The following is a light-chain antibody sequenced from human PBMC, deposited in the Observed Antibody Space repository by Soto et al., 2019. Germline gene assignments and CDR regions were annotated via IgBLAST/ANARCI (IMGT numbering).Light chain of an antibody. CDR2: WAS. Sequence: DIVMTQSPDSLAVSLGERATINCKSSQSVLYNSNNKNYLAWYQQKPGQPPKLLIYWASTRESGVPDRFSGSGSRTDFTLTISSLQAEDVAVYYCHQYYSTQWTFGQGTKVEIK. V-gene: IGKV4-1*01. CDR1: QSVLYNSNNKNY. CDR3: HQYYSTQWT. J-gene: IGKJ1*01.